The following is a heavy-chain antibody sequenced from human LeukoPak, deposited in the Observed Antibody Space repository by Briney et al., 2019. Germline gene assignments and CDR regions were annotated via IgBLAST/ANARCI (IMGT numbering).Heavy chain of an antibody. V-gene: IGHV4-59*01. Sequence: SETLSLTCTVSGDSISSYHWNWIPQPPGKGLEYIGHISYTGTTNYNPSLKSRVTISLDTSKNQFSLKLNSVTAADTAVYYCARGRQYLNPFDSWGQGTLVTVSS. CDR2: ISYTGTT. D-gene: IGHD2/OR15-2a*01. CDR3: ARGRQYLNPFDS. CDR1: GDSISSYH. J-gene: IGHJ4*02.